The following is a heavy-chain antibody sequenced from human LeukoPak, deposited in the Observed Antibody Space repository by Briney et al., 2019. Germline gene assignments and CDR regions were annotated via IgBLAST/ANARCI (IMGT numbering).Heavy chain of an antibody. CDR1: GGTFSSYD. J-gene: IGHJ5*02. CDR2: IIPIFGTA. Sequence: GASVKVSCKASGGTFSSYDISWVRQPPGQGLEWMGGIIPIFGTANYAQKFQGRVTITADESTSTAYMELSSLRSEDTAVYYCARGRSWFDPWGQGTLVTVSS. CDR3: ARGRSWFDP. V-gene: IGHV1-69*13.